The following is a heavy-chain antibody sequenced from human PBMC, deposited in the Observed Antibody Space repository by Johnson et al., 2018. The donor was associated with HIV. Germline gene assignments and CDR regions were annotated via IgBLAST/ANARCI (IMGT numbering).Heavy chain of an antibody. Sequence: QMLLVESGGGLVKPGGSLRLSCAASGFTFSDYYMSWIRQTPGKGLEWVSYISSSGTTVYYADSVKGRFSISRDNAKHSLYLQMNSLKTEDTAVYYCSVYFGTAFDFWGQGTMVTVSS. CDR2: ISSSGTTV. J-gene: IGHJ3*01. CDR1: GFTFSDYY. D-gene: IGHD6-25*01. CDR3: SVYFGTAFDF. V-gene: IGHV3-11*01.